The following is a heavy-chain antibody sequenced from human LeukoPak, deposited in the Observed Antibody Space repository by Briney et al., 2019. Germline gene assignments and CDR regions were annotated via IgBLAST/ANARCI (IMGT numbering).Heavy chain of an antibody. CDR2: ISWNSGSI. Sequence: HPGRSLRLSCAAPGFTFDDYAMHWVRQAPGKGLEWVSGISWNSGSIGYADSVKGRFTISRDNAKNSLYLQMNSLRAEDTALYYCAKGGYYYGSGSYPDYWGQGTLVTVSS. J-gene: IGHJ4*02. CDR3: AKGGYYYGSGSYPDY. CDR1: GFTFDDYA. V-gene: IGHV3-9*01. D-gene: IGHD3-10*01.